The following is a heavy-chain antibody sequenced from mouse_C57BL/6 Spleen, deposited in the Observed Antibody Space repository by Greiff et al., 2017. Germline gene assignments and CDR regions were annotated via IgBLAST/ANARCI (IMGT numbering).Heavy chain of an antibody. CDR3: TRGSGYYDYDEDAMDY. V-gene: IGHV5-9-1*02. CDR1: GFTFSSYA. Sequence: EVQVVESGEGLVKPGGSLKLSCAASGFTFSSYAMSWVRQTPEKRLEWVAYISSGGDYIYYADTVKGRFTISRDNARNTLYLQMSSLKSEDTAMYYCTRGSGYYDYDEDAMDYWGQGTSVTVSS. J-gene: IGHJ4*01. CDR2: ISSGGDYI. D-gene: IGHD2-4*01.